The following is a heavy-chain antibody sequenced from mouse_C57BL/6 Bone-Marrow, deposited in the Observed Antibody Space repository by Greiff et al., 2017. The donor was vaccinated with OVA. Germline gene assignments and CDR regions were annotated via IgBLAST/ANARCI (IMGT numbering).Heavy chain of an antibody. CDR2: IDPETGGT. CDR1: GYTFTDYE. V-gene: IGHV1-15*01. J-gene: IGHJ3*01. CDR3: TGLYDYDGAWFAY. Sequence: VQLQQSGAELVRPGASVTLSCKASGYTFTDYEMHWVKQTPVHGLEWIGAIDPETGGTAYNQKFKGKAILTADKSSSTAYMELRSLTSEDSAVYYCTGLYDYDGAWFAYWGQGTLVTVSA. D-gene: IGHD2-4*01.